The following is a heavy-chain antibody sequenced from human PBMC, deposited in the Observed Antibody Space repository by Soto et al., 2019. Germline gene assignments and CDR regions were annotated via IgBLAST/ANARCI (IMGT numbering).Heavy chain of an antibody. Sequence: GGSLRLSCAASGFTFSSYSMNWVRQAPGKGLEWVSSISSSSSYIYYADSVKGRFTISRDNAKNSLYLQMNSLRAEDTAVYYCAREQNDSYYGMDVWGQGTTVTVSS. J-gene: IGHJ6*02. CDR3: AREQNDSYYGMDV. D-gene: IGHD3-22*01. CDR1: GFTFSSYS. CDR2: ISSSSSYI. V-gene: IGHV3-21*01.